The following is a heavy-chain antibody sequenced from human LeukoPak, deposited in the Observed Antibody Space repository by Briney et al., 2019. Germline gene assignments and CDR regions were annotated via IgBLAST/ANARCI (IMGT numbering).Heavy chain of an antibody. J-gene: IGHJ4*02. D-gene: IGHD3-16*02. CDR3: ARNDFVWGSYRSPTTCYFDY. CDR1: GFTFTRYW. Sequence: GGSLKLSCAASGFTFTRYWMTWVRQAPGKGLEWVANINQDGSEKYYVDSVMGRFTISRDNAKNSLYLQMHSLRAEDTAVYFCARNDFVWGSYRSPTTCYFDYWGQGALVTVSS. V-gene: IGHV3-7*04. CDR2: INQDGSEK.